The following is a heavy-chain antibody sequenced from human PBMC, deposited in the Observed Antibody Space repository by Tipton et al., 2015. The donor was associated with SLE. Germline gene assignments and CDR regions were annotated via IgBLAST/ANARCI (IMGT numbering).Heavy chain of an antibody. CDR3: ARELYAFDI. J-gene: IGHJ3*02. V-gene: IGHV4-34*01. Sequence: TLSLTCAVYGGSFSGYYWSWIRQPPGKGLEWIGEINRSGSTNYNPSLKSRVTISVDTSKNQFSLKLSSVTAADTAVYYCARELYAFDIWGQGTMVTVSS. D-gene: IGHD4-23*01. CDR2: INRSGST. CDR1: GGSFSGYY.